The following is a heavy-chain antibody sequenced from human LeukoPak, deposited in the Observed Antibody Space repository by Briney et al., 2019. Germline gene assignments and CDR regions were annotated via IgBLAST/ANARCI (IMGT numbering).Heavy chain of an antibody. CDR1: GFTFSNFG. V-gene: IGHV3-23*01. D-gene: IGHD5-24*01. J-gene: IGHJ3*02. Sequence: GGSLRLSCAASGFTFSNFGMSWVRQVPGKGLEWVSAISGNGLKTYYADSVKGRFTISRDNSKNTVFLQMNSLRAEDTALYYCAKMRWDVFDIWGQGTMVTVSS. CDR2: ISGNGLKT. CDR3: AKMRWDVFDI.